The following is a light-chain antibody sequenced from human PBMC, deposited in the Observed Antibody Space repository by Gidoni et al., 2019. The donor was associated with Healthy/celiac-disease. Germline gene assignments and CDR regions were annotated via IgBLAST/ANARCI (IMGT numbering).Light chain of an antibody. CDR3: QQYGSSPLT. CDR1: QSVSSSY. CDR2: GAS. Sequence: EIVLTQSPGTLSLSPGEIANLSCRASQSVSSSYLAWYQQKPGQAPRLLIYGASSRATGIPDRFIGSGSGTDFTLTISRLEPEDFAVYYCQQYGSSPLTFGGGTKVEIK. V-gene: IGKV3-20*01. J-gene: IGKJ4*01.